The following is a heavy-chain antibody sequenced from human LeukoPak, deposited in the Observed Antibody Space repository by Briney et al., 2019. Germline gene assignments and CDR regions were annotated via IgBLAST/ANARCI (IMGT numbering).Heavy chain of an antibody. V-gene: IGHV3-48*03. J-gene: IGHJ4*02. Sequence: GGSLRLSCAASGFTFSSYEMNWVRQAPGKGLEWVSYISSSGSTIYYADSVKGRFTISRDNAKSSLYLQMNSLRAEDTAVYYCARFLTVAVVPQRVDCWGQGTLVTVSS. D-gene: IGHD6-19*01. CDR1: GFTFSSYE. CDR2: ISSSGSTI. CDR3: ARFLTVAVVPQRVDC.